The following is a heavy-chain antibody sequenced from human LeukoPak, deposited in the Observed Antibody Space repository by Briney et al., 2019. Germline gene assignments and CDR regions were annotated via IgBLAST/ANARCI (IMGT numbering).Heavy chain of an antibody. V-gene: IGHV4-59*12. CDR2: VHLDGTT. D-gene: IGHD3-3*01. J-gene: IGHJ4*02. CDR1: GAAISSYY. Sequence: SGTLCLTCTVSGAAISSYYWSWIRQPPGKGLEWIGEVHLDGTTNYNPSLKSRLTMSVELSENHISLTLTSVTAADTAVYYCAREGGFYRPLDYSGQGTLVTVSS. CDR3: AREGGFYRPLDY.